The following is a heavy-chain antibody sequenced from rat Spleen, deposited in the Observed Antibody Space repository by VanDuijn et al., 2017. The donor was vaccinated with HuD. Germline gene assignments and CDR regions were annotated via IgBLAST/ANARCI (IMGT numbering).Heavy chain of an antibody. D-gene: IGHD1-6*01. CDR2: INYEGSST. J-gene: IGHJ2*01. V-gene: IGHV5-22*01. Sequence: EVQVEESGGGFVQPGRSMKLSCAASGFTFSDYYMAWVRQAPKKGLEWVASINYEGSSTHYGDSVKGRFTISRDNAKSTLYLQMDSLRSEDTATYYCSTAGSFTDYYFAGGFDYWGQGVMVTVSS. CDR3: STAGSFTDYYFAGGFDY. CDR1: GFTFSDYY.